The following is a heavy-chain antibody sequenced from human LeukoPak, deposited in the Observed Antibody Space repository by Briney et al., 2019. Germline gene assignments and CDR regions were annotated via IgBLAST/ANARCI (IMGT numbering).Heavy chain of an antibody. V-gene: IGHV4-61*02. CDR2: IYTSGST. CDR1: GGSISSGSYY. Sequence: PSETLSLTCTVSGGSISSGSYYWSWIRQPAGKGLKWIGRIYTSGSTNYYPSLKSRVTISVDTSKNQFSLKLSSVTAADTAVYYCARDHRCSGGSCYYVGDYWGQGTLVTVSS. D-gene: IGHD2-15*01. CDR3: ARDHRCSGGSCYYVGDY. J-gene: IGHJ4*02.